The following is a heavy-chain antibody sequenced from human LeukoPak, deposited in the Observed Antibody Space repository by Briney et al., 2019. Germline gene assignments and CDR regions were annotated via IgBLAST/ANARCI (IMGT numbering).Heavy chain of an antibody. Sequence: PGGSLRLSCAASGFTVSSNYMSWVRQAPGKGLKWVSVIYSGGSTYYADSVKGRFTISRDNSKNTLYLQMNSLRAEDTAVYYSARAGYYGDHDHWGQGTLVTVSS. CDR3: ARAGYYGDHDH. V-gene: IGHV3-66*02. J-gene: IGHJ5*02. CDR1: GFTVSSNY. D-gene: IGHD4-17*01. CDR2: IYSGGST.